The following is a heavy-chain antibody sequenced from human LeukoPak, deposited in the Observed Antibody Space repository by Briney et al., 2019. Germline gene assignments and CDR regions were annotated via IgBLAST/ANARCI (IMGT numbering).Heavy chain of an antibody. V-gene: IGHV3-15*01. CDR1: GFTFSNAW. D-gene: IGHD2-2*01. CDR3: TTEDIVVVPAANY. CDR2: IKSKTDGGTT. J-gene: IGHJ4*02. Sequence: PGGSLRLSCAASGFTFSNAWMSWVRQAPGKGLEWVGRIKSKTDGGTTDYAAPVKGRFTISRADSKNTLYLQMNSLKTEDTAVYYCTTEDIVVVPAANYWGQGTLVTVSS.